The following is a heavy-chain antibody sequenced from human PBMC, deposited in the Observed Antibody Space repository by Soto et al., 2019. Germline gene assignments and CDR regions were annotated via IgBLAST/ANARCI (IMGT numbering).Heavy chain of an antibody. V-gene: IGHV4-39*01. CDR1: GGSISSNTYY. J-gene: IGHJ4*02. Sequence: SETLSLTCTVSGGSISSNTYYWGWIRQPPGKGLEWIGSIYFSGSTYYNPSLRSRVTISVDTSKNQFSLKLSSVTVADTAVYYCARHEGGYSSSWSPYWGQGTLVTVSS. CDR3: ARHEGGYSSSWSPY. CDR2: IYFSGST. D-gene: IGHD6-13*01.